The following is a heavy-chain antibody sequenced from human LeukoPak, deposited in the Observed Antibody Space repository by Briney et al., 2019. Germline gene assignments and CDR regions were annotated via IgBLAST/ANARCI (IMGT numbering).Heavy chain of an antibody. Sequence: GGSLRLSWAASGFTFDDYGMSWVRQAPGKGLEWVSGINWNGGSTGYADSVKGRFTISRDNAKNSLYLQMNSLRAEDTALYYCARVVTMVRGVISYYMDVWGKGTTVTVSS. D-gene: IGHD3-10*01. CDR3: ARVVTMVRGVISYYMDV. CDR1: GFTFDDYG. V-gene: IGHV3-20*04. J-gene: IGHJ6*03. CDR2: INWNGGST.